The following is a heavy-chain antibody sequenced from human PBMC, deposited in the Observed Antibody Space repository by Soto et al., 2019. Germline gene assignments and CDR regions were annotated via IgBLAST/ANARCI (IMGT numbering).Heavy chain of an antibody. CDR3: ARDSETYYYDSSGYSPSGFDY. CDR1: GGSIISGDYY. CDR2: IYYSGST. J-gene: IGHJ4*02. V-gene: IGHV4-30-4*01. Sequence: PSETLSLTCTVSGGSIISGDYYWSWIRQPPGKGLEWIGYIYYSGSTYYNPSLKSRVTISVDTSKNQFSLKLSSVTAADTAVYYCARDSETYYYDSSGYSPSGFDYWGQGTLVTVSS. D-gene: IGHD3-22*01.